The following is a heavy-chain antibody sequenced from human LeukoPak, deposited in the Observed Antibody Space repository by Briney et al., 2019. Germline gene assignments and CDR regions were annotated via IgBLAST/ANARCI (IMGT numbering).Heavy chain of an antibody. D-gene: IGHD3-9*01. V-gene: IGHV1-2*02. CDR3: ARDREGYYDILTGYYGVGAFDI. Sequence: ASVKVSCKASGYTFTGYYMHWVRQAPGQGREWMGWINPNSGCTNYAQKFQCRVTMTRDTSISTAYMELSRLRSDDTAVYYCARDREGYYDILTGYYGVGAFDIWGQGTMVTVSS. CDR1: GYTFTGYY. CDR2: INPNSGCT. J-gene: IGHJ3*02.